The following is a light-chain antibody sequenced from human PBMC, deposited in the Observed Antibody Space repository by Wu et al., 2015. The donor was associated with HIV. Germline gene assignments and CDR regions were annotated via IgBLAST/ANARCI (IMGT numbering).Light chain of an antibody. CDR2: DAS. V-gene: IGKV1-13*02. J-gene: IGKJ1*01. CDR3: QQFNSYPRT. CDR1: QGISSA. Sequence: AIQLTQAPSSLSASVGDRVTITCRASQGISSALAWYKQKPGKAPNLLVYDASTLESGVPSRFSGSGSGTDFTLTISSLQPEDFATYYCQQFNSYPRTFGQGTKVEIK.